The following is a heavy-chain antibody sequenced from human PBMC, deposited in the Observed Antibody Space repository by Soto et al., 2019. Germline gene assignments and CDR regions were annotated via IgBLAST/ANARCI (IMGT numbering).Heavy chain of an antibody. V-gene: IGHV3-74*01. CDR2: INSDGSST. Sequence: EVQLVESGGGLVQPGGSLRLSCAASGFTFSNNWMHWVRQAPGTVPVWVSRINSDGSSTYYADSVKGRFTISRDNAKNKLYLQLDSLRADHTAVYYCASGGIAVHWGQRTLVTVSS. CDR1: GFTFSNNW. J-gene: IGHJ4*02. CDR3: ASGGIAVH. D-gene: IGHD6-19*01.